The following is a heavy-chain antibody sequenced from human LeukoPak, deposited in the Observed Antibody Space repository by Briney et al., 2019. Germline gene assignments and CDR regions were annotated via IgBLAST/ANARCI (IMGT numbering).Heavy chain of an antibody. Sequence: ASVKVSCKASGYTFTSYGISWVRQAPGQGLEWMGWISAYNGNTNYAQKFQGRVTITADESTSTAYMEVRSLRSDDTAVYYCARDTYCSSTSCFPYYMDVWGKGTTVTVSS. CDR2: ISAYNGNT. CDR1: GYTFTSYG. D-gene: IGHD2-2*01. V-gene: IGHV1-18*01. J-gene: IGHJ6*03. CDR3: ARDTYCSSTSCFPYYMDV.